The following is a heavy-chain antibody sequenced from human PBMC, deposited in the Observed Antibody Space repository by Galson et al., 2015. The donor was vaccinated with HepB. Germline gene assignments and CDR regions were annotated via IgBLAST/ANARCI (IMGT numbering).Heavy chain of an antibody. D-gene: IGHD3-9*01. V-gene: IGHV1-18*04. Sequence: SVKVSCKASGYTFTSYGISWVRQAPGQGLEWMGWISAYNGNTNYEQNLQGRVTMTTDTSTSTAYMELRSLRSDDTAVYYCAREDILTANAFDIWGQGTMVTVSS. J-gene: IGHJ3*02. CDR3: AREDILTANAFDI. CDR1: GYTFTSYG. CDR2: ISAYNGNT.